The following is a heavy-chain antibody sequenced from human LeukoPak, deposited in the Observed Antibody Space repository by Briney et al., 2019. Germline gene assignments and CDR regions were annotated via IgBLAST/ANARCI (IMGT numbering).Heavy chain of an antibody. CDR3: ARVDYGGRNWFDP. J-gene: IGHJ5*02. D-gene: IGHD4-23*01. Sequence: SQTLSLTCTVSGGSISSGGYYWSWIRQRPGKGLEWIGYIYYSGSTYYNPSLKSRVTISVDTSKNQFSLKLSSVTAADTAVYYCARVDYGGRNWFDPWGQGTLVTVSS. CDR1: GGSISSGGYY. V-gene: IGHV4-31*03. CDR2: IYYSGST.